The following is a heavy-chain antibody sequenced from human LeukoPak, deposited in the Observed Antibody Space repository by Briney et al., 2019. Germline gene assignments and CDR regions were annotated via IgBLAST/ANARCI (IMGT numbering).Heavy chain of an antibody. J-gene: IGHJ3*02. V-gene: IGHV3-9*01. CDR2: ISWDSAAM. CDR1: GFRFDDYA. Sequence: GGSLRLSCAASGFRFDDYAMHWVRQAPGKGLEWVSGISWDSAAMGYADSVRGRFTLSRDNAKNSLFLQMSSLRVEDTALYYCTKRARMGIAAAGDGFHIWGQGTMVTVSS. D-gene: IGHD6-13*01. CDR3: TKRARMGIAAAGDGFHI.